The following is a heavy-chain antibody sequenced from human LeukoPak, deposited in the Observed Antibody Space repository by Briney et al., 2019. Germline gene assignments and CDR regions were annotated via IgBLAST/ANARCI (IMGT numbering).Heavy chain of an antibody. CDR2: ISYDGSKN. J-gene: IGHJ3*02. D-gene: IGHD2-21*02. CDR3: ARDLAYCAGDCYSGDAFDI. CDR1: GLTFSSYS. V-gene: IGHV3-30-3*01. Sequence: GSLRLSCAASGLTFSSYSMHWVRQAPGKGLEWVAVISYDGSKNQYADSVKGRFTISRDNSKSTLYLQMNSLRAEDTAVYYCARDLAYCAGDCYSGDAFDIWGQGTRVTVSA.